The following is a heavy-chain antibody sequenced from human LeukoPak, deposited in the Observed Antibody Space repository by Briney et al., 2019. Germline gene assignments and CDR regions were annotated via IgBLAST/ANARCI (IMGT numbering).Heavy chain of an antibody. CDR3: ARDSGSGWTIYYYYGMDV. V-gene: IGHV3-64*01. CDR2: ISSNGGST. CDR1: GFTFSSYA. J-gene: IGHJ6*02. D-gene: IGHD6-19*01. Sequence: GGSLRLSCAASGFTFSSYAMHWVRQAPGKGLEYVSAISSNGGSTYYANSVKGRFTISRDNSKNTPYLQMGSLRAEDMAVYYCARDSGSGWTIYYYYGMDVWGQGTTVTVSS.